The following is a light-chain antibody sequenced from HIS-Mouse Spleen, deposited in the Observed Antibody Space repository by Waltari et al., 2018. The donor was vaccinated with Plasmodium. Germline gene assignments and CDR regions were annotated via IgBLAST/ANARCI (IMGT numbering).Light chain of an antibody. V-gene: IGKV3-15*01. CDR1: QSVSSN. J-gene: IGKJ3*01. CDR2: GAS. CDR3: QQYNNWSFT. Sequence: EIVMTQSPDTLSVSPGERATLSCRSSQSVSSNLAWYQQKPGQAHRLLIYGASTRATGIPARFSGSGSGTEFTLTISSLQSEDFAVYYCQQYNNWSFTFGPGTKVDIK.